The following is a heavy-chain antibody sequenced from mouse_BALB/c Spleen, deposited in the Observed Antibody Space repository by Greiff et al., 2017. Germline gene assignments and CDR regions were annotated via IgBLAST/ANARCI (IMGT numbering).Heavy chain of an antibody. CDR2: ISSGSSTI. CDR1: GFTFSSFG. V-gene: IGHV5-17*02. J-gene: IGHJ3*01. CDR3: ARAGPAWLAY. Sequence: DVMLVESGGGLVQPGGSRKLSCAASGFTFSSFGMHWVRQAPEKGLEWVAYISSGSSTIYYADTVKGRFTISRDNPKNTLFLQMTSLRSEDTAMYYCARAGPAWLAYWGQGTLVTVSA.